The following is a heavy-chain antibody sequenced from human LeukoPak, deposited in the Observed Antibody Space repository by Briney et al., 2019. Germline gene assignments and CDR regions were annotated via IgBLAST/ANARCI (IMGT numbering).Heavy chain of an antibody. J-gene: IGHJ2*01. V-gene: IGHV4-59*01. CDR3: ARSFVSSIAARHWYFDL. Sequence: SETLSLTRTVSGGSISSYYWYWIRQSPGKGLEWIGYVLYSGSGDYNPSLKSRVTILIDTSKNQFSLKLSSVTTADTAVYYCARSFVSSIAARHWYFDLWGRGTRVTVSS. CDR1: GGSISSYY. D-gene: IGHD6-6*01. CDR2: VLYSGSG.